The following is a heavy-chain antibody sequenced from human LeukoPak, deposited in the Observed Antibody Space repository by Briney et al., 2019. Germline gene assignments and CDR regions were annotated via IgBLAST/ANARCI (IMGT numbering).Heavy chain of an antibody. D-gene: IGHD4-17*01. CDR2: ISSSSSYI. V-gene: IGHV3-21*04. Sequence: TGGSLRLSCAASGFTFSSYSMNWVRQAPGKGLEWVSSISSSSSYIYYADSAKGRFTISRDNSQNTLYLQMNSLRAEDTAVYYCARDYADYVGYFFFDYWGQGTPVTVSS. J-gene: IGHJ4*02. CDR3: ARDYADYVGYFFFDY. CDR1: GFTFSSYS.